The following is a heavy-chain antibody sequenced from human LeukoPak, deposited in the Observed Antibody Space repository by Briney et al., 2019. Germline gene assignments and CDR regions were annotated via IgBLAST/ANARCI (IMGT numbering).Heavy chain of an antibody. CDR1: GFTFSSYW. D-gene: IGHD1-26*01. Sequence: GGSLRLSCAASGFTFSSYWMSWVRQAPGKGLEWVANIKQAGSDKYYEDSVKGRFTISRDNTKNSLYLQMNSLRAEDTAVYYCATAFRGSYDNWGQGTLVTVSS. CDR2: IKQAGSDK. V-gene: IGHV3-7*01. CDR3: ATAFRGSYDN. J-gene: IGHJ4*02.